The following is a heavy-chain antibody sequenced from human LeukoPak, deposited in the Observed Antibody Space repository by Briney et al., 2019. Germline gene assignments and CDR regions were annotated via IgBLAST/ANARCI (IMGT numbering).Heavy chain of an antibody. CDR3: ASQGYCSGGSCYYSEKYYFDY. CDR1: GGSISSGDYY. D-gene: IGHD2-15*01. CDR2: IYYSGST. Sequence: SETLSLTCTVSGGSISSGDYYWSWIRQPPGKGLEWIGYIYYSGSTYYNPSLKSRVTISVDTSENQFSLKLSSVTAADTAVYYCASQGYCSGGSCYYSEKYYFDYWGQGTLVTVSS. J-gene: IGHJ4*02. V-gene: IGHV4-30-4*01.